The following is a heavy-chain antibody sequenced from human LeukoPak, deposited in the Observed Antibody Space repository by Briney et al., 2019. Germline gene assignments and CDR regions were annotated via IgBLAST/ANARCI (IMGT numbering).Heavy chain of an antibody. CDR2: IYYSGST. Sequence: PSETLSLTCTVSGGSISSYYWSWIRQPPGKGLEWIGYIYYSGSTNYNPSLKSRVTISVDTSKNQFSLKLSSVTAADTAVYYCARALGVCSGGSCYSMGYYYMDVWGKGTTVTVSS. J-gene: IGHJ6*03. V-gene: IGHV4-59*01. CDR3: ARALGVCSGGSCYSMGYYYMDV. CDR1: GGSISSYY. D-gene: IGHD2-15*01.